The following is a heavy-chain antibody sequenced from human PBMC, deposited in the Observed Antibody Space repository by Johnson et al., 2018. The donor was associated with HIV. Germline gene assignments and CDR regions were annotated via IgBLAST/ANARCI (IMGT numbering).Heavy chain of an antibody. CDR3: ARVYYYGNKDGFDI. V-gene: IGHV3-30*03. CDR1: GFTFSSYG. D-gene: IGHD3-10*01. J-gene: IGHJ3*02. Sequence: QVQLVESGGGVVQPGRSLRLSCAASGFTFSSYGMHWVRQAPGKGLEWVAVISYDGSNKYYADSVKGRFTISRDISKNLLYLQMNSLRTEDTAVYYCARVYYYGNKDGFDIWGQGTTVTVSS. CDR2: ISYDGSNK.